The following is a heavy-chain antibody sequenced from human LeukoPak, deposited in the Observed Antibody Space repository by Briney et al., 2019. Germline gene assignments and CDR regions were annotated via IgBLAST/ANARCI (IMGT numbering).Heavy chain of an antibody. V-gene: IGHV3-23*01. CDR2: ISGSDGST. CDR3: AKDKISLVRGTYFDY. D-gene: IGHD3-10*01. J-gene: IGHJ4*02. Sequence: GGSLRLSCAASGFTFSRYAMSWVRQAPGKGLEWVSAISGSDGSTYYADSVKGRFTISRDNSKNTLYLQMKSLRAEDTAVYYCAKDKISLVRGTYFDYWGQGTLVTVSS. CDR1: GFTFSRYA.